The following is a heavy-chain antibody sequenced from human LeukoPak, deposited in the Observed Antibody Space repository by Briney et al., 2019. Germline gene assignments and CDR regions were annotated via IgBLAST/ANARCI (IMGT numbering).Heavy chain of an antibody. D-gene: IGHD4-23*01. V-gene: IGHV4-59*01. CDR2: IFYSGST. CDR3: ARDQTRAFDI. CDR1: GGSIISYY. J-gene: IGHJ3*02. Sequence: SETLCLTCTFSGGSIISYYWSWIRQPPGKGLEWIGYIFYSGSTNYNPSLKSRVTISVDTSKNQFSLKLSSVTAADTAVYYCARDQTRAFDIWGQGTMVTVSS.